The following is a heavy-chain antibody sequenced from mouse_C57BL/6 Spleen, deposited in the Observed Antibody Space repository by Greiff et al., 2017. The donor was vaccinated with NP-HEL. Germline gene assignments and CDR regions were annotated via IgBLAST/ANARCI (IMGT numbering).Heavy chain of an antibody. Sequence: VQLQQSGPELVKPGDSVKISCKASGYSFTGYFMNWVMQSHGKSLEWIGRINPYNGDTFYNQKFKGKATLTVDKSSSTAHMELRSLTSEDSAVYYCARGGVENWYFDVWGTGTTVTVSS. V-gene: IGHV1-20*01. CDR1: GYSFTGYF. D-gene: IGHD1-1*01. CDR2: INPYNGDT. CDR3: ARGGVENWYFDV. J-gene: IGHJ1*03.